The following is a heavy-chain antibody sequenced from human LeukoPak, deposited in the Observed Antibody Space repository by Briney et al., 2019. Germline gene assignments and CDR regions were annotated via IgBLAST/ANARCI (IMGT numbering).Heavy chain of an antibody. Sequence: GGSLRLSCAASGFTFSSYEINWVRQVPGKGLEWVAHISGSGSTFYYAESVKGRFTISRDNPKNSLYLQMNSLTAEDTAIYYCARDGFGSSWYIDFWGRGTLVTVSS. CDR2: ISGSGSTF. D-gene: IGHD6-13*01. CDR1: GFTFSSYE. J-gene: IGHJ4*02. CDR3: ARDGFGSSWYIDF. V-gene: IGHV3-48*03.